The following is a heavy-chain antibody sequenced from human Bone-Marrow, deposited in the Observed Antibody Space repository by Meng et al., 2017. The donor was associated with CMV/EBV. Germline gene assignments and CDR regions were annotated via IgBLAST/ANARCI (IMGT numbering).Heavy chain of an antibody. J-gene: IGHJ4*02. Sequence: GGSLRLSCAASGFTFSSYEMNWVRQAPGKGLEWVSYISSSGSTIYYADSAKGRFTISRDNAKNTLFLQMNSLRVEDTAVYYCSRDLAGRDDYWGPGTLVTVSS. CDR1: GFTFSSYE. CDR3: SRDLAGRDDY. V-gene: IGHV3-48*03. D-gene: IGHD3-10*01. CDR2: ISSSGSTI.